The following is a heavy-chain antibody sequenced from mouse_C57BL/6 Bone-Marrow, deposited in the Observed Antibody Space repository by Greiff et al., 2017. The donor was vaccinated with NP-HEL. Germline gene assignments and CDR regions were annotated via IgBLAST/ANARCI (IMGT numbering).Heavy chain of an antibody. Sequence: QVQLQQPGAELVKPGASVKLSCKASGYTFTSYWMHWVKQRPGQGLEWIVMIHPNSGSTNYNEKFKSKATLTVDKSSSTAYMQLSSLTSEDSAVYYCAKLVYWYFDVWGTGTTVTVSS. CDR2: IHPNSGST. CDR1: GYTFTSYW. CDR3: AKLVYWYFDV. V-gene: IGHV1-64*01. J-gene: IGHJ1*03. D-gene: IGHD4-1*01.